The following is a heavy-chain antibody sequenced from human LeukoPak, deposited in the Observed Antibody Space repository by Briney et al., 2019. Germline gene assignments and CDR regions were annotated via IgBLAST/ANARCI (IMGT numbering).Heavy chain of an antibody. Sequence: GESLKISCKGSGYRFTSYWIGRVRQVPGKGLEWMGIIYPGDSDTRYSPSFQGQVTISADKSISTAFLQWSSLKASDTAIYYCARQIYGAFDIWGQGTMVTVSS. CDR2: IYPGDSDT. D-gene: IGHD5-12*01. J-gene: IGHJ3*02. CDR1: GYRFTSYW. CDR3: ARQIYGAFDI. V-gene: IGHV5-51*01.